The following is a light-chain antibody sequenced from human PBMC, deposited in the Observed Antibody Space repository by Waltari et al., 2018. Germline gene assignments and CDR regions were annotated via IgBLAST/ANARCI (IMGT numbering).Light chain of an antibody. CDR1: QSISSY. CDR2: AAS. CDR3: QQSYSTPFT. J-gene: IGKJ3*01. V-gene: IGKV1-39*01. Sequence: DIQMTQSPSSLSASVGDRVPITCRASQSISSYLNWHQQKPGKAPKLLIYAASSLQSGVPSRFSGSGSGTDFTLTISSLQPEDFATYYCQQSYSTPFTFGPGTKVDIK.